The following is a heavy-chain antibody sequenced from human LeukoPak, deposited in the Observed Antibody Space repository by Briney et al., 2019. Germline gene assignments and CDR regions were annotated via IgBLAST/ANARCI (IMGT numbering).Heavy chain of an antibody. CDR1: GYTFTSYS. CDR3: ARVDTMVRGVIKY. D-gene: IGHD3-10*01. CDR2: ISAYNGNT. V-gene: IGHV1-18*01. J-gene: IGHJ4*02. Sequence: ASVKVSCKASGYTFTSYSISWVRQAPGQGLEWMGWISAYNGNTNYAQKLQGRVTMTTDTSTSTAYMELRSLRSYDTAVSSCARVDTMVRGVIKYWGQGTLVTVSS.